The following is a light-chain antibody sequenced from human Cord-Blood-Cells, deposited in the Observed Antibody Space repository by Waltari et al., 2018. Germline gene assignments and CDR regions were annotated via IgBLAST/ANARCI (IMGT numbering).Light chain of an antibody. Sequence: QSVLTQPPSVSGAPGQRVTISCTGSRSNIGAGYDVNWYQKRPGTAPKLLLYGNRKRPSGVPDRFSGSKSGPSASLAITGLQAEDEADYYCQSYDSSLSGVVFGGGTKLTVL. V-gene: IGLV1-40*01. J-gene: IGLJ2*01. CDR2: GNR. CDR1: RSNIGAGYD. CDR3: QSYDSSLSGVV.